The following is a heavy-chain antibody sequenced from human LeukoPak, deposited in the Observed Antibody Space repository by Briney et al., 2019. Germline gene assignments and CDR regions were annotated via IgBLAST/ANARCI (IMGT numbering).Heavy chain of an antibody. Sequence: GGSLRLSCAASGFTFSSYAMSWVRQAPGKGLEWVANIKQDGSEKYYVDSVKGRFTISRDNAKNSLYLQMNSLRAEDTAVYYCARGRNYYDSSGHDRAFDIWGQGTMVTVSS. CDR1: GFTFSSYA. D-gene: IGHD3-22*01. CDR2: IKQDGSEK. CDR3: ARGRNYYDSSGHDRAFDI. J-gene: IGHJ3*02. V-gene: IGHV3-7*01.